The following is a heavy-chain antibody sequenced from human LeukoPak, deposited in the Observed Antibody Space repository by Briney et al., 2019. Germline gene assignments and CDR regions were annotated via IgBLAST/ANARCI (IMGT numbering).Heavy chain of an antibody. CDR1: GGSFSGYY. D-gene: IGHD1-1*01. Sequence: SETLSLTCAVSGGSFSGYYWSWIRQPPGKGLEWIGDINHSGSTNYNPSLKSRVTISVDTSKNQFSLKLSSVTAADTAVYYCARYYNWNDVPQYNWFDPWGQGTLVTVSS. V-gene: IGHV4-34*01. CDR3: ARYYNWNDVPQYNWFDP. J-gene: IGHJ5*02. CDR2: INHSGST.